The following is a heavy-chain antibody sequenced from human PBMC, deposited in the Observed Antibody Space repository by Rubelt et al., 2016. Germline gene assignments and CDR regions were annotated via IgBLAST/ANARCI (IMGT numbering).Heavy chain of an antibody. CDR2: VYYSGST. J-gene: IGHJ4*02. V-gene: IGHV4-31*03. Sequence: QVQLQEPGPGLVKPSQTLSLTCTVPGGSISSGGYYWSWIRQHPGKGLAWIGYVYYSGSTYYNPSLKSRVTRSVDTAKNQFSVKLSSGTAADTAVYYCASRMETGDDWGQGTLVTVSS. D-gene: IGHD1-1*01. CDR3: ASRMETGDD. CDR1: GGSISSGGYY.